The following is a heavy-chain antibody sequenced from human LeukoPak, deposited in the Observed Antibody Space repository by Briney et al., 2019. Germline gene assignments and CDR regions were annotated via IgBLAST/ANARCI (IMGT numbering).Heavy chain of an antibody. J-gene: IGHJ2*01. Sequence: PSETLSLTCAVYGGSFSGYYWSWIRQPPGKGLEWIGEINHSGSTNYNPSLKSRVTISVDTSKNQFSLKLSSVTAADTAVYYCAREARYYDSSGYNWYLDLWGRGTLVTVSS. D-gene: IGHD3-22*01. CDR2: INHSGST. V-gene: IGHV4-34*01. CDR1: GGSFSGYY. CDR3: AREARYYDSSGYNWYLDL.